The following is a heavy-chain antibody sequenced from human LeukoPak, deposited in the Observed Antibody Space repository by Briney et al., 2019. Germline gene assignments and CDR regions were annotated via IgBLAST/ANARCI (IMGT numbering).Heavy chain of an antibody. CDR3: ATVDTVTTDAFDI. CDR2: ISAYNGNT. V-gene: IGHV1-18*01. J-gene: IGHJ3*02. CDR1: GYTFTSYG. D-gene: IGHD4-17*01. Sequence: GASVKVSCKASGYTFTSYGISWVRQAPGQGLEWMGWISAYNGNTNYAQKFQGRVTMTEDTSTDTAYMELSSLRSEDTAVYYCATVDTVTTDAFDIWGQGTMVTVSS.